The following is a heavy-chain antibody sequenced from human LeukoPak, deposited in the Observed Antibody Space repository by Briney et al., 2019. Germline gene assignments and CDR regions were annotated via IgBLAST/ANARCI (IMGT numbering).Heavy chain of an antibody. V-gene: IGHV3-23*01. Sequence: GGSLRLSCAASGSTFSSYAMSWVRQAPGKGLEWVSAISGSGGSTYYAASVKGRFTISRNNSKNTLYLQMHSLRAEDTAVHSCAKDVIAATIVGGIYYFDYWGQGTLVTVSS. CDR2: ISGSGGST. D-gene: IGHD5-12*01. CDR3: AKDVIAATIVGGIYYFDY. CDR1: GSTFSSYA. J-gene: IGHJ4*02.